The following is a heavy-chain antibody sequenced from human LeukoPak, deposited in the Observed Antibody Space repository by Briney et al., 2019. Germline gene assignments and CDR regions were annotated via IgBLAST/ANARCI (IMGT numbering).Heavy chain of an antibody. J-gene: IGHJ6*03. V-gene: IGHV1-69*13. CDR1: GGTFSSYA. CDR3: AAGPSAAYYYHYMDV. CDR2: IIPIFGTA. Sequence: SVKVSCKASGGTFSSYAISWVRQAPGQGLEWMGGIIPIFGTANYAQKFQGRVTITADESTSTAYMELSSLRSEDAAVYYCAAGPSAAYYYHYMDVWGKGTTVTISS.